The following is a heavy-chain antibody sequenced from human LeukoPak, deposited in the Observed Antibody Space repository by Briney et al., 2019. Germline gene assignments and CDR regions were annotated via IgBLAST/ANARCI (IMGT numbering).Heavy chain of an antibody. CDR1: GYTFTSYG. D-gene: IGHD6-13*01. CDR3: ARDSTAAAGSYFDY. CDR2: IDLNNGAT. J-gene: IGHJ4*02. V-gene: IGHV1-2*02. Sequence: GASVKVSCKASGYTFTSYGISWVRQAPGQGPEWMGWIDLNNGATKYAPKFQGRVTITRDTSINTAYMELSSLTSDDTAVYYCARDSTAAAGSYFDYWGQGTLVTVSS.